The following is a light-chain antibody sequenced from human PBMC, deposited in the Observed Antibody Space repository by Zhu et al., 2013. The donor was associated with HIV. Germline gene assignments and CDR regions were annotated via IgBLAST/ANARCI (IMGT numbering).Light chain of an antibody. V-gene: IGLV3-1*01. CDR3: QAWDSSTGGV. CDR1: KLGDKY. J-gene: IGLJ2*01. Sequence: SYELTQPPSVSVSPGQTANITCSGHKLGDKYASWYQQKPGQSPMLVIFEDTKRPSGIPERFSGSNSGNTATLTISGTQAMDEADYYCQAWDSSTGGVFGGGTKLTVL. CDR2: EDT.